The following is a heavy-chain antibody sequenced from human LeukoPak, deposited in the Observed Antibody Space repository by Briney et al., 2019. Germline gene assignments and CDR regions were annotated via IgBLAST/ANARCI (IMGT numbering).Heavy chain of an antibody. D-gene: IGHD3-10*01. CDR3: ARWSWFGELFTSGYFDY. J-gene: IGHJ4*02. CDR1: GGSISSYY. CDR2: IYYSGST. Sequence: TPSETLSLTCTVSGGSISSYYWSWIRQPPGKGLEWIGYIYYSGSTNYNPSLKSRVTISVDTSKNQFSLKLSSVTAADTAVYYCARWSWFGELFTSGYFDYWGQGTLVTVSS. V-gene: IGHV4-59*01.